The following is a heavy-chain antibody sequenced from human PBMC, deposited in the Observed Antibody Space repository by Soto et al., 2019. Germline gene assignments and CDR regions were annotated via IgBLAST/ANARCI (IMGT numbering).Heavy chain of an antibody. D-gene: IGHD5-12*01. J-gene: IGHJ5*02. CDR1: GGSISSSSYY. CDR2: IYYSGST. V-gene: IGHV4-39*01. Sequence: QLQLQESGPGLVKPSETLSLTCTVSGGSISSSSYYWGWIRQPPGKGLEWIGSIYYSGSTYYNPSLKSRITRSVETSKNQFSLKLSSVTAADTAVYYCARRWVDIVASWFDPWGQGTLVTVSS. CDR3: ARRWVDIVASWFDP.